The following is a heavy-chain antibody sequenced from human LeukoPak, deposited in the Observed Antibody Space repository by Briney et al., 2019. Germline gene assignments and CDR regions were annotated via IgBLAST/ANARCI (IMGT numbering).Heavy chain of an antibody. CDR1: GGTFSNNA. CDR3: ARGRIRYGYGPGFDP. J-gene: IGHJ5*02. D-gene: IGHD5-18*01. Sequence: ASVKVSCKASGGTFSNNAISWVRQATGQGLEWMGWMNPNSGNTGYAQKFQGRVTMTRNTSISTAYMELSSLRSEDTAVYYCARGRIRYGYGPGFDPWGQGTLVTVSS. CDR2: MNPNSGNT. V-gene: IGHV1-8*02.